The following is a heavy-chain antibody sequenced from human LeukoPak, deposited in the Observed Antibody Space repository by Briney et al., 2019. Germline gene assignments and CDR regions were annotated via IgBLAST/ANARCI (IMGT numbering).Heavy chain of an antibody. CDR1: GFTFSSYS. CDR2: ISSSSSYI. D-gene: IGHD1-26*01. Sequence: GGSLRLSCAASGFTFSSYSMNWVRQAPGKGLEWVSSISSSSSYIYYADSVKGRFTISRDNAKNSLYLQMNSLRAEDTAVYYCARRFGGELLYNGFDYFDYWGQEPWSPSPQ. V-gene: IGHV3-21*01. J-gene: IGHJ4*01. CDR3: ARRFGGELLYNGFDYFDY.